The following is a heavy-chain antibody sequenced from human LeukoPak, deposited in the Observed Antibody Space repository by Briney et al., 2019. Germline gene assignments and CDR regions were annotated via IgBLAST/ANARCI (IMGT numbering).Heavy chain of an antibody. D-gene: IGHD3-10*01. J-gene: IGHJ4*02. V-gene: IGHV3-30*03. Sequence: GGSLRLSCVASGFTFSSYGMHWVRQAPGKGLEWVAVISYDGGNKFYADSVKGRFTISRDNSKNTLYLQMNSLRAEDTAVYYCARDSGVPDYWGQGTLVTVSS. CDR1: GFTFSSYG. CDR2: ISYDGGNK. CDR3: ARDSGVPDY.